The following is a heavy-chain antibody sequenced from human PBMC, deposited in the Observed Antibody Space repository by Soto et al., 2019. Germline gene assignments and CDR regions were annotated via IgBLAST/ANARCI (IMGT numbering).Heavy chain of an antibody. V-gene: IGHV3-23*01. CDR2: IDGSGGIT. D-gene: IGHD3-10*01. Sequence: QLLQSGGGLVQPGGPLTLSCAASGFTFGTTDISWVRQAPGEGLEWVSTIDGSGGITYYADSVKGRFTISRDNSRNTVYLQMNSLRGDDTAMYYCVKNSGWFNTWGQGALVTVSS. J-gene: IGHJ5*02. CDR3: VKNSGWFNT. CDR1: GFTFGTTD.